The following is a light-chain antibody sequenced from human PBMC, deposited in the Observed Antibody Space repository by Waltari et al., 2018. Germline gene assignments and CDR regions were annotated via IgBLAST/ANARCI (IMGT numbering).Light chain of an antibody. V-gene: IGLV1-44*01. Sequence: QSVLTQPPSASGTPGQRVTISCSGSSSNIGSNAINWSQQLPGTSPNLLIYSNNQRPSGVPDRFSGSKSGTSASLAISGLQSEDEADYYCAAWDDSLSGPVFGGGTKLTV. CDR3: AAWDDSLSGPV. CDR2: SNN. J-gene: IGLJ2*01. CDR1: SSNIGSNA.